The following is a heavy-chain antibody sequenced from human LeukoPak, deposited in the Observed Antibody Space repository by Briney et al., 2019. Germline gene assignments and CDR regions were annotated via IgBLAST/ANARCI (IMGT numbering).Heavy chain of an antibody. CDR2: ISWNSGSI. J-gene: IGHJ4*02. D-gene: IGHD5-18*01. CDR1: GFTFSSYA. Sequence: GGSLRLSCAASGFTFSSYAMHWVRQAPGKGLEWVSGISWNSGSIGYADSVKGRFTISRDNAKNSLYLQMNSLRAEDTALYYCAKGSYGYYFDYWGQGTLVTVSS. CDR3: AKGSYGYYFDY. V-gene: IGHV3-9*01.